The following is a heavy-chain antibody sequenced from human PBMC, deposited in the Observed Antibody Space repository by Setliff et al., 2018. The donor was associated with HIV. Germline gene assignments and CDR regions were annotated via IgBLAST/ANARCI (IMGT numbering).Heavy chain of an antibody. CDR1: GYRFSSYG. CDR3: ARVPVSSYYHYMDV. V-gene: IGHV1-18*01. J-gene: IGHJ6*03. CDR2: INVHNGDT. Sequence: ASVKVSCKASGYRFSSYGITWVRHAPGQGLEWMGWINVHNGDTKFAQRFQDRLTMTTDTSTTTAYMELRSLRSDDTAVYYCARVPVSSYYHYMDVWGKGTTVTVSS. D-gene: IGHD6-13*01.